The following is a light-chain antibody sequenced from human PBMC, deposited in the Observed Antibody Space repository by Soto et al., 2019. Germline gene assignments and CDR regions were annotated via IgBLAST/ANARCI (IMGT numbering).Light chain of an antibody. CDR1: QSISSW. V-gene: IGKV1-5*03. CDR2: KAS. Sequence: DIQMTQSPCPLSASVGDRVTITCRASQSISSWLAWYQQKPGKAPKLLIYKASSLESGVPSRFSGSGSGTKFTLTISSLQTDHFSTYHRPQKTRYSGTLGQG. J-gene: IGKJ1*01. CDR3: PQKTRYSGT.